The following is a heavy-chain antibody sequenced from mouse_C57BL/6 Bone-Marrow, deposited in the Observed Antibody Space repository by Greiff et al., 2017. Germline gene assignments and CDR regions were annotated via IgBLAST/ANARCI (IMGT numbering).Heavy chain of an antibody. CDR2: LDPATGGP. J-gene: IGHJ4*01. V-gene: IGHV1-15*01. D-gene: IGHD1-1*01. Sequence: QVQLKEPGAELVRPGASVTLSCKASGSTFTDYEMHWVKQTPVHGLAWIGALDPATGGPAYTQQFKGKAILTADKSSSTAYMELRSLTSEGSAVYYCTNYGSSSYYYAMDDWGQGTSVTVAS. CDR3: TNYGSSSYYYAMDD. CDR1: GSTFTDYE.